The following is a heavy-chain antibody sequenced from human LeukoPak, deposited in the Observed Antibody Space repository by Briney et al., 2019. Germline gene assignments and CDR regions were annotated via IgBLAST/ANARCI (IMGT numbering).Heavy chain of an antibody. V-gene: IGHV7-4-1*02. D-gene: IGHD2-15*01. CDR1: GYTFTSYA. CDR3: ARADPNCSGGSCYSFFGYPYYYYGMDV. J-gene: IGHJ6*02. CDR2: INTNTGNP. Sequence: ASVKVSCKASGYTFTSYAMNWVRQAPGQGLEWMGWINTNTGNPTYAQGFTGRFVFSLDTSVSTAYLQISSLKAEDTAVYYCARADPNCSGGSCYSFFGYPYYYYGMDVWGQGTTVTVSS.